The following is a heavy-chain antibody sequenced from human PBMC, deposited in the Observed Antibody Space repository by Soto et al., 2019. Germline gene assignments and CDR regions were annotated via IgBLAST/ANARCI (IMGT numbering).Heavy chain of an antibody. CDR2: ISGSGGST. D-gene: IGHD2-15*01. J-gene: IGHJ4*02. CDR3: AKDLCSGGSCYFDY. CDR1: GFTFSSYA. V-gene: IGHV3-23*01. Sequence: GGSLRLSCAASGFTFSSYAMSWVRQAPGKRLEWVSAISGSGGSTYYADSVKGRFTISRDNSKNTLYLQMNSLRAEDTAVYYCAKDLCSGGSCYFDYWGQGTLVTVS.